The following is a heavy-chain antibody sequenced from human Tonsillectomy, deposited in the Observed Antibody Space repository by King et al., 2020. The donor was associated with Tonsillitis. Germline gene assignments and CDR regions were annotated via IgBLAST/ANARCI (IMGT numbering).Heavy chain of an antibody. D-gene: IGHD3-22*01. CDR3: ARDIDPYYYGSSGYDEAFDI. V-gene: IGHV1-2*02. Sequence: LQLVQSGAEVKKPGASVKVSCKASGYSFTDYYMHWVRQAPGQGLEWMGWINPNSGGTNYAQKFQGRVTMTRDMSISTAYMELRRLRSDDTAVYYCARDIDPYYYGSSGYDEAFDIWGQGKMVTVSS. CDR2: INPNSGGT. CDR1: GYSFTDYY. J-gene: IGHJ3*02.